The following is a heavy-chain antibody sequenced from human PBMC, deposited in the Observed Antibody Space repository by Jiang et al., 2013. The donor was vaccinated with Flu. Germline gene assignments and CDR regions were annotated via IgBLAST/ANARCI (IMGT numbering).Heavy chain of an antibody. J-gene: IGHJ4*02. Sequence: SLTCAISGDSVSSNSAAWNWIRQSPSRGLEWLGRTYYRSKWYNDYAVSVKSRITINPDTSKNQFSLQLNSVTPEDTAVYYCALGYCSSTSCYPLDYWGQGTLVTVSS. CDR2: TYYRSKWYN. CDR3: ALGYCSSTSCYPLDY. V-gene: IGHV6-1*01. CDR1: GDSVSSNSAA. D-gene: IGHD2-2*01.